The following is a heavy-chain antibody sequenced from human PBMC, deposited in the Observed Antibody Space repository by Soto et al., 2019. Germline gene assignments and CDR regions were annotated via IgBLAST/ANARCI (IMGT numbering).Heavy chain of an antibody. CDR3: ARSPTGRFDY. CDR1: GGSISSGGYY. CDR2: IYYSGST. Sequence: SETLSLTCTVSGGSISSGGYYWSWIRQHPGKGLEWIGYIYYSGSTYYNPSLKSRVTISVDTSKNQFSLKLSSVTAADTAVYYCARSPTGRFDYWGQGTLVTVSS. J-gene: IGHJ4*02. V-gene: IGHV4-31*03.